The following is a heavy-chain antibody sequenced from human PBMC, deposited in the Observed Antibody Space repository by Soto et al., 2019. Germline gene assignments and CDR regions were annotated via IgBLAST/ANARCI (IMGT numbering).Heavy chain of an antibody. CDR1: GYTFTGYY. D-gene: IGHD2-2*02. CDR3: ARVYCSSTSCYRSGGMDV. J-gene: IGHJ6*02. V-gene: IGHV1-2*04. CDR2: INPNSGGT. Sequence: QVQLVQSGAEVKKPGASVKVSCKASGYTFTGYYMHWVRQAPGQGLEWMGWINPNSGGTNYAQKFQGWVTMTRDTSISTAYMELSRLRSYDTAVYYCARVYCSSTSCYRSGGMDVWGQGTTVTVSS.